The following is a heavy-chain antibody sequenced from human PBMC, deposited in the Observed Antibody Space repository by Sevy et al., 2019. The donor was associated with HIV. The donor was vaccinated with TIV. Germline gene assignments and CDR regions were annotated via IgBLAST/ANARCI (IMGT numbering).Heavy chain of an antibody. Sequence: GGSLRLSCAASGFTFSSYGMHWVRQAPGKGLECVAVITYDGSNQYYTDSVKGRFTISRDDSKNTLYLQMNSLRDEDTAVYYCAKDHALTTLWVNNWFESWGQGTLVTVSS. J-gene: IGHJ5*01. CDR1: GFTFSSYG. CDR2: ITYDGSNQ. V-gene: IGHV3-30*18. D-gene: IGHD4-17*01. CDR3: AKDHALTTLWVNNWFES.